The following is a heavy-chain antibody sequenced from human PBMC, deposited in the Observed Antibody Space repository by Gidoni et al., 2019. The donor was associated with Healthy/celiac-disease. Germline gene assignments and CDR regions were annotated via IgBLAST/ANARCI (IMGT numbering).Heavy chain of an antibody. V-gene: IGHV3-23*01. CDR2: ISGSGGST. D-gene: IGHD4-17*01. CDR1: VFPFSSYA. Sequence: EVQLLESGGGLVQPGGSLRLSCAASVFPFSSYAMSWVRQAPGKGLEWVSAISGSGGSTYYADSVKGRFTISRDNSKNTLYLQMNSLRAEDTAVYYCAKDYYGDYYFDYWGQGTLVTVSS. CDR3: AKDYYGDYYFDY. J-gene: IGHJ4*02.